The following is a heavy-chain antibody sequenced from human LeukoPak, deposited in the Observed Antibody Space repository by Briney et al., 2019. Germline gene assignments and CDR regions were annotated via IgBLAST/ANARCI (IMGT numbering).Heavy chain of an antibody. CDR3: ARGLGYCSSTSCYAGETTVNTFDY. CDR2: INPNSGGT. CDR1: GYTFTGYY. V-gene: IGHV1-2*02. J-gene: IGHJ4*02. D-gene: IGHD2-2*01. Sequence: ASVKVSCKASGYTFTGYYMHWVRQAPGQGLEWMGWINPNSGGTNYAQKFQGRVTMTRATSISKAYMELSRLRSDDTAVYYCARGLGYCSSTSCYAGETTVNTFDYWGQGTLVTVSS.